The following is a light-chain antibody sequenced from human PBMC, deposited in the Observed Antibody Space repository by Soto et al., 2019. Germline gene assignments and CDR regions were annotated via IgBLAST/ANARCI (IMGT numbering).Light chain of an antibody. CDR1: QSISSN. Sequence: EIVMTQSPDTLSVSPGERATLSCRASQSISSNLAWYQQKPGQAPRLLIYGASARATGIPARFSGSGSGTEFTLAISSLQSEDFAVYYCQQYETWPRTFGQGTKVDIK. CDR3: QQYETWPRT. J-gene: IGKJ1*01. V-gene: IGKV3-15*01. CDR2: GAS.